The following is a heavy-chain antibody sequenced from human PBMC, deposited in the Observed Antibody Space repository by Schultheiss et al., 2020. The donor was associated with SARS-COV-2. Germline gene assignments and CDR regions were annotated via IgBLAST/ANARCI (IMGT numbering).Heavy chain of an antibody. CDR2: IRSKANSYAT. J-gene: IGHJ4*02. CDR1: GFTFSGSA. CDR3: ARGGRLWTYYFDY. D-gene: IGHD5-18*01. Sequence: GGSLRLSCAASGFTFSGSAMHWVRQASGKGLEWVGRIRSKANSYATAYAASVKGRFTISRDDSKNTAYLQMNSLRAEDTAVYYCARGGRLWTYYFDYWGQGTLVTVSS. V-gene: IGHV3-73*01.